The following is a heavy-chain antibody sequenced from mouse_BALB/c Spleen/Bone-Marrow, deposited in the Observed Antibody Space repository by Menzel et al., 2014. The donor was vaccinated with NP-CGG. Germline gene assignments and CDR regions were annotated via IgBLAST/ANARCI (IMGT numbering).Heavy chain of an antibody. V-gene: IGHV4-1*02. J-gene: IGHJ2*01. CDR2: INPDSSTI. CDR1: GLDFSRYW. D-gene: IGHD2-14*01. Sequence: EVKLLESGGGLVQPGGSLKLSCAASGLDFSRYWMNWVRQAPGKGLEWIGEINPDSSTINYTPFLKDKFIISRDNAKNTLYLQMSKVRSEDTALYYCARPYYRYLYFDYWGQGTTLTVSS. CDR3: ARPYYRYLYFDY.